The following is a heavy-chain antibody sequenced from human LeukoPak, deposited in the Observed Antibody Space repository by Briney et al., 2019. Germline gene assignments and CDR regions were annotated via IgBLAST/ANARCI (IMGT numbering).Heavy chain of an antibody. Sequence: PSETLSLTCTVSGGSISSYYWSWIRQPPGKGLEWIGYIYYSGSTNYNPSLKSRVTISVDTSKNQFSLKLSSVTAADTAVYYCARDLSAAAGLYYFDYWGQGTLVTVSS. CDR3: ARDLSAAAGLYYFDY. J-gene: IGHJ4*02. D-gene: IGHD6-13*01. CDR2: IYYSGST. CDR1: GGSISSYY. V-gene: IGHV4-59*12.